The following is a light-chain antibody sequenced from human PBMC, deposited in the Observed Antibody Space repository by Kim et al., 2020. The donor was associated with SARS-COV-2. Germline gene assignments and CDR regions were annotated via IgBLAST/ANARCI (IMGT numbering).Light chain of an antibody. CDR3: QQRSNWPPFT. J-gene: IGKJ3*01. V-gene: IGKV3-11*01. CDR2: DAS. CDR1: QSVSSY. Sequence: VLTQSPATLSLSPGDRATLSCRASQSVSSYLAWYQQKPGQAPRLLIYDASNRATGIPARFSGSGSGTDFTLTISSLEPEDFAVYYWQQRSNWPPFTFGPGTKVDIK.